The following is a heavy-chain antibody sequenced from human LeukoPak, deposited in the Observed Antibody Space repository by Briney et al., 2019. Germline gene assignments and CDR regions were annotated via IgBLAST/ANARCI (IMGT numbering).Heavy chain of an antibody. V-gene: IGHV5-51*01. CDR3: ARLRTTVTNYDAFDI. J-gene: IGHJ3*02. Sequence: GESLKISCKGSGYSFTSYWIGWVRQMPGKGLEWMGIIYPGDSDTRYSPSFQGQVTISADKSISTAYLQWSSLKASDTAMYYCARLRTTVTNYDAFDIWGQGTMVTVSS. CDR1: GYSFTSYW. D-gene: IGHD4-17*01. CDR2: IYPGDSDT.